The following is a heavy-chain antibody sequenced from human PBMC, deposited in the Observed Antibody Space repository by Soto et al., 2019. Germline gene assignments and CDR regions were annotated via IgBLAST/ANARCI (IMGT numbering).Heavy chain of an antibody. CDR2: IYSGGST. V-gene: IGHV3-53*04. J-gene: IGHJ4*02. CDR3: ARVESSSWYWDY. D-gene: IGHD6-13*01. Sequence: GGSLRLSCAASGFTVSSNYMSWVRQAPGKGLEWVSVIYSGGSTYYADSVKGRFTISRHNSENTLYLQMNSLRAEDTAVYYCARVESSSWYWDYWGQGTLVTVSS. CDR1: GFTVSSNY.